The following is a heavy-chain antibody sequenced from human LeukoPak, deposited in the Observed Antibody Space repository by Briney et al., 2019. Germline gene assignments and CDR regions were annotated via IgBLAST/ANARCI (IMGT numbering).Heavy chain of an antibody. J-gene: IGHJ5*02. CDR1: GYTFTSYY. V-gene: IGHV1-46*01. D-gene: IGHD5-18*01. CDR3: ARGYSYGYVGWFDP. Sequence: VASVKVSCKASGYTFTSYYMHWVRQAPGQGLEWMGIINPSGGSTNYAQKFQGRVTMTRDTSISTAYMELSRLRSDDTAVYYCARGYSYGYVGWFDPWGQGTLVTVSS. CDR2: INPSGGST.